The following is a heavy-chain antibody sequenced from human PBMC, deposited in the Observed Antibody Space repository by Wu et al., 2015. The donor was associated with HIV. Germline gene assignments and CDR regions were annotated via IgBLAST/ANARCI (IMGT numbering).Heavy chain of an antibody. CDR1: GNSLTEFA. V-gene: IGHV1-24*01. D-gene: IGHD3-16*01. CDR3: TTGGEKRAVETWDYGRFDP. Sequence: QAHLFQSGAEVKKPGASVRVSCRLSGNSLTEFAIHWVRQAPGKGLEWMGGFNPQSGGSFFSDNFGQSHLTEDPSTDTAYMEVRSLRYEDTAVYYCTTGGEKRAVETWDYGRFDPVGP. CDR2: FNPQSGGS. J-gene: IGHJ5*02.